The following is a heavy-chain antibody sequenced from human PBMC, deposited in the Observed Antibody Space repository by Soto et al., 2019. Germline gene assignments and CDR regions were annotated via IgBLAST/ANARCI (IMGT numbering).Heavy chain of an antibody. J-gene: IGHJ4*02. V-gene: IGHV4-31*01. CDR2: ISYGGST. CDR1: GGSINSGGYC. CDR3: ARGILV. D-gene: IGHD5-18*01. Sequence: QVQLQESGPGLVKPSQTLSLTCTVSGGSINSGGYCWSWIRQHPGKGLEWIGGISYGGSTSYNASLKGPVTISVDTSKNQFSLKLGSVTAADTAVYYCARGILVWGQGTLITVSS.